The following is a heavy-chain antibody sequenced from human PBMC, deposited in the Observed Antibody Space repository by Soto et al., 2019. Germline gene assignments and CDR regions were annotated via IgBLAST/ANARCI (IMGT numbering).Heavy chain of an antibody. CDR2: INLRGGTT. V-gene: IGHV1-46*02. CDR3: ARGPDDSDVPRWDH. Sequence: QVQLVQSGPEVRKPGASVRLSCATSGYNFNQYYIHWVRQAPGQGLEWMGIINLRGGTTEYAHKFRGRVTVTGDTSTRTAYMELSSLRSEDTAVYFCARGPDDSDVPRWDHWGQGTLIXVXS. D-gene: IGHD4-17*01. CDR1: GYNFNQYY. J-gene: IGHJ4*02.